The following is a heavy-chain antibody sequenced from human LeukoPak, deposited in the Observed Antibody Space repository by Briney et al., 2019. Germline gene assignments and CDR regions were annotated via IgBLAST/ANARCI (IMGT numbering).Heavy chain of an antibody. D-gene: IGHD3-10*01. CDR3: ARRDITMVRGVINNAFDI. V-gene: IGHV5-51*01. J-gene: IGHJ3*02. Sequence: GESLKISCKGSGYSFTSYWIGWVRQMPGKGLEWMGIIFPGDSDTRYSPSFQGQVTISADKSISTAYLQWSSLKASDTAMYYCARRDITMVRGVINNAFDIWGQGTMFTVSS. CDR2: IFPGDSDT. CDR1: GYSFTSYW.